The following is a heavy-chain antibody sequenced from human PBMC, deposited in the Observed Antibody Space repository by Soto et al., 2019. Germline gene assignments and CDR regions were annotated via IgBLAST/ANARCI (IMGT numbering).Heavy chain of an antibody. CDR2: ISSSSSTI. D-gene: IGHD6-19*01. CDR3: ARDHYSSGWSDGGDI. Sequence: HPGGSLRLSCAASGFTFSSYIMNWVRQAPGKGLEWVSYISSSSSTIYYADSVKGRFTISRDNAKNSLYLQMNSLRAEDTAVYYCARDHYSSGWSDGGDIWGQGTMVTVPS. V-gene: IGHV3-48*01. CDR1: GFTFSSYI. J-gene: IGHJ3*02.